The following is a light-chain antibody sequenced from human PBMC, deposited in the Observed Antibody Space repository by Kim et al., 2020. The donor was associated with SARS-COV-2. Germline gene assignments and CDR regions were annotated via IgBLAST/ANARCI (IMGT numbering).Light chain of an antibody. CDR3: VLYMLSGSLV. CDR1: SGSVSTSYY. V-gene: IGLV8-61*01. CDR2: NTN. J-gene: IGLJ3*02. Sequence: QTVVTQEPSFSVSPGGTVTLTCGLSSGSVSTSYYPSWYQQTPGQAPRTLIYNTNTRSSGVPDRFSGSILGGNAALTITGAQADDESDYYCVLYMLSGSLVFGGGTQLTVL.